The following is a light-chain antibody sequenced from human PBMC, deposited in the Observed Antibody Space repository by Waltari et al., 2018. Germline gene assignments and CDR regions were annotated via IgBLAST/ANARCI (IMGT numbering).Light chain of an antibody. Sequence: EIVLTQSPATLSLSPGETATLYCRASQSVRSYLAWYQKKPGQAPRLLIADASNRATGIPARFSGSGSGTDFTLTISSLEPEDFAVYYCHQRSDWPRTFGQGTKVEIK. J-gene: IGKJ2*01. CDR2: DAS. CDR1: QSVRSY. CDR3: HQRSDWPRT. V-gene: IGKV3-11*01.